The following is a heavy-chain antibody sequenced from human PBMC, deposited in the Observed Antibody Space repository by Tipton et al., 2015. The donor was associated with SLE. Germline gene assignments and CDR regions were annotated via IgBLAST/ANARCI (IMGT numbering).Heavy chain of an antibody. CDR2: ILTSGST. V-gene: IGHV4-61*02. Sequence: TLSLTCTVSGGSVSSADYFWNWIRQPAGKGPEWIGRILTSGSTDYNSSLKGRVTMSVDTSKNQFSLKLSSVTAADTAVYYCATYGAFVYMDVWGKGTTVTVSS. D-gene: IGHD4-17*01. CDR1: GGSVSSADYF. J-gene: IGHJ6*03. CDR3: ATYGAFVYMDV.